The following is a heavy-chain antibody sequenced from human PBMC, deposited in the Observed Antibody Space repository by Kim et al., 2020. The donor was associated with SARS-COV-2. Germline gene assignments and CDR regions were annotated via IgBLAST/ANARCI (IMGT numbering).Heavy chain of an antibody. CDR3: ARESSRRADY. D-gene: IGHD2-2*01. J-gene: IGHJ4*02. V-gene: IGHV3-23*01. Sequence: SRFDADSVKGRFTISRDNSKNTLFLQLNSLRAEDTALYYCARESSRRADYWGQGTLVTVSS. CDR2: SR.